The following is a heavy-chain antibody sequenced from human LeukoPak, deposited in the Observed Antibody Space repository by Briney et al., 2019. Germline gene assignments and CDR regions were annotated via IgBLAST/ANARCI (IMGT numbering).Heavy chain of an antibody. CDR3: ARDLGLAAAGTDYYYGMDV. V-gene: IGHV1-18*01. J-gene: IGHJ6*02. Sequence: ASVKFSCKASGYTFTSYGISWVRQAPGQGLEWMGWISAYNGNTNYAQKLQGRVTMTTDTSTSTAYMELRSLRSDDTAVYYCARDLGLAAAGTDYYYGMDVWGQGTTVTVSS. D-gene: IGHD6-13*01. CDR2: ISAYNGNT. CDR1: GYTFTSYG.